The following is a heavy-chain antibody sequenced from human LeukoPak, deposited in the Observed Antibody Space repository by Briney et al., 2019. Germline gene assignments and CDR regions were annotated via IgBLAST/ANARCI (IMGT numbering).Heavy chain of an antibody. J-gene: IGHJ4*02. CDR1: GFIVSSNY. Sequence: PGGSLRLSCAASGFIVSSNYMSWVRQAPGKELEWVSIIYSDGNTYYADSVKGRFTISRDISKNTVSLQMNSLRAEDTAVYYCTRVRIEVAGWVPFDYWGQGTLVSVSS. CDR3: TRVRIEVAGWVPFDY. V-gene: IGHV3-66*01. D-gene: IGHD6-19*01. CDR2: IYSDGNT.